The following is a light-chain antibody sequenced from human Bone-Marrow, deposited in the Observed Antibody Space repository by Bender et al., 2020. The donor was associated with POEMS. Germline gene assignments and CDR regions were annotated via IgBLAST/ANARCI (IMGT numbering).Light chain of an antibody. CDR2: SNY. CDR1: DSNFGGNN. J-gene: IGLJ1*01. CDR3: CSFAGLGV. V-gene: IGLV1-44*01. Sequence: QSVLTQPPSASGTPGQSVIISCSGTDSNFGGNNVNWYQHLPGSAPRLVVYSNYQRPSGVPARFSGSKSGTSASLAISDIQSEDEADYYCCSFAGLGVFGTGTKVTVL.